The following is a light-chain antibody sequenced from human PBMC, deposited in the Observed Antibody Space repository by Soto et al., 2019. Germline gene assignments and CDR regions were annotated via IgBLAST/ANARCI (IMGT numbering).Light chain of an antibody. Sequence: EIELTQSPGTLSLSPGERATLSCRASQSFSSSYLAWYQQKPGQAPRLLIYAASSGAPGIPDRFSGSGSGTDFTLTIYSLEPEDFAVYYCQQYGTSRQTFGQGTKVDIK. CDR2: AAS. V-gene: IGKV3-20*01. J-gene: IGKJ1*01. CDR1: QSFSSSY. CDR3: QQYGTSRQT.